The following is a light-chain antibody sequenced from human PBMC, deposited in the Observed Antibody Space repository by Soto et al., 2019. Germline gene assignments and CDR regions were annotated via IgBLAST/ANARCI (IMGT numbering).Light chain of an antibody. CDR1: TSNIGTNT. CDR2: SND. V-gene: IGLV1-44*01. J-gene: IGLJ2*01. Sequence: QSVLTQSPSASGTPGQGVSISCSGSTSNIGTNTVSWYQHLPGTAPKLLIYSNDQRPSAVPGRFSGSKSGTSASLAISGLLSEDEADYYCATWDDSLNVVFGGGTKVTVL. CDR3: ATWDDSLNVV.